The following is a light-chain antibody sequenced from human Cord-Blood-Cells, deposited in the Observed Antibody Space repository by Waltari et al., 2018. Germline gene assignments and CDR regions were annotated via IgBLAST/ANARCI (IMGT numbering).Light chain of an antibody. Sequence: DIPMTQSPSSLSASVGDRVTITCQARQDISNYLNWYQQKPGKAPKLLIYDASNLETGVPSRFSGSGSGTDFTFTISSLQPEDIATYYCQQYDNLPPALTFGGGTKVEIK. V-gene: IGKV1-33*01. CDR3: QQYDNLPPALT. CDR2: DAS. CDR1: QDISNY. J-gene: IGKJ4*01.